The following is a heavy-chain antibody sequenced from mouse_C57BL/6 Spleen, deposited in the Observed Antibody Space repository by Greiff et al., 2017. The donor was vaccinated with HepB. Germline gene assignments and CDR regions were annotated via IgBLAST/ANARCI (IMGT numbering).Heavy chain of an antibody. CDR3: ARDYYYGSSQGFAY. J-gene: IGHJ3*01. CDR2: INPNNGGT. V-gene: IGHV1-26*01. Sequence: VQLQQSGPELVKPGASVKISCKASGYTFTDYYMNLVKQSHGKSLEWIGDINPNNGGTSYNQKFKSKATLTVDKSSSTAYMQLSSLTSEDSAVYYCARDYYYGSSQGFAYWGQGTLVTVSA. CDR1: GYTFTDYY. D-gene: IGHD1-1*01.